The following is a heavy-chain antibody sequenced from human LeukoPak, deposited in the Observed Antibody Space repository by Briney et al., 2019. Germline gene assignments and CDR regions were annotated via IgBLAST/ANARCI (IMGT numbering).Heavy chain of an antibody. CDR1: GYTFTGYY. J-gene: IGHJ4*02. CDR2: INPNSGGT. V-gene: IGHV1-2*02. Sequence: ASVKVSCKASGYTFTGYYMHWVRQAPGQGLEWMGWINPNSGGTNYAQKLQGRVTMTRDMSISTAYMELSRLRSDDTAVYYCARALSSGWLYDYWGQGTLVTVSS. CDR3: ARALSSGWLYDY. D-gene: IGHD6-19*01.